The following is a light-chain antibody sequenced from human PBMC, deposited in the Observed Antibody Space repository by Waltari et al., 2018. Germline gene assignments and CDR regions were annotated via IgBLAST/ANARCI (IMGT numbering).Light chain of an antibody. Sequence: QSDPTQPPSVSGSPGQSVTTSCTGTSSDVGGYNYVSWYQQHPGKAPKLMIDGVSNRPSGVSDRFSGSKSGNTASLTISGLQAEDEADYYCCSYTTSSTYIFGAGTRLTVL. V-gene: IGLV2-14*01. J-gene: IGLJ1*01. CDR3: CSYTTSSTYI. CDR1: SSDVGGYNY. CDR2: GVS.